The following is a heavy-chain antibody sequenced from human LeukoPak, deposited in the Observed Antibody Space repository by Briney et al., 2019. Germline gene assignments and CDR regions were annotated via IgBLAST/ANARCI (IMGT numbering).Heavy chain of an antibody. D-gene: IGHD6-19*01. CDR3: ARDMRQWLVPRPDWFDP. CDR1: GFTFSDYY. J-gene: IGHJ5*02. Sequence: GGSLGLSCAASGFTFSDYYMSWIRQAPGKGLEWVSYISSSGSNIYYADSVKGRFTISRDNAKNSLYLQMNSLRAEDTAVYYCARDMRQWLVPRPDWFDPWGQGTLVTVSS. V-gene: IGHV3-11*01. CDR2: ISSSGSNI.